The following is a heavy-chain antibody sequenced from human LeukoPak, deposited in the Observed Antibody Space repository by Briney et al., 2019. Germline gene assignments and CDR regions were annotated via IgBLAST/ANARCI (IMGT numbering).Heavy chain of an antibody. Sequence: SETLSLTCTVSGGSISSYYWSWIRQPPGKGLEWIGYIYYSGSTNYNPSLKSRVTISVDTSKNQFSLKLSSVTAADTAVYYCARDDIFNWFDPWGQGTLVTVSS. D-gene: IGHD3-9*01. CDR2: IYYSGST. J-gene: IGHJ5*02. CDR3: ARDDIFNWFDP. CDR1: GGSISSYY. V-gene: IGHV4-59*01.